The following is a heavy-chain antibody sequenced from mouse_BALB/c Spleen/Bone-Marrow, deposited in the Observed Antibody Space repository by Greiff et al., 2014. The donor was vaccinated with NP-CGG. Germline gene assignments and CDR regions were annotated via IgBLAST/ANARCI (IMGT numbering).Heavy chain of an antibody. CDR2: IWGDGST. CDR3: AKYGTPAS. J-gene: IGHJ3*01. CDR1: GFSLTSYG. D-gene: IGHD1-1*01. Sequence: VQLQQSGPGLVAPSQSLSITCTVSGFSLTSYGVTWVRQPPGKGLEWLGGIWGDGSTNYYAALISRLTIRKDNSKSQVFLKLNSLKTDDTATYYCAKYGTPASWGQGPLVTVSA. V-gene: IGHV2-3*01.